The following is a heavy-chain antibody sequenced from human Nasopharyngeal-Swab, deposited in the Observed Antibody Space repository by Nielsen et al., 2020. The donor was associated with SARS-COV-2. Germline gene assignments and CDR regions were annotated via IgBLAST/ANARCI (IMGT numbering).Heavy chain of an antibody. CDR2: ITTTGGSP. V-gene: IGHV3-23*01. Sequence: LSLTCAASGFSFRIYAMGWARQGPGKGLEWVSSITTTGGSPFYADSVKGRFSISRDNSKNTLYLQMNSLRAEDTAVYYCVRDPRNSGSYYSYFDSWGQGTLVAVSS. CDR3: VRDPRNSGSYYSYFDS. D-gene: IGHD1-26*01. J-gene: IGHJ4*02. CDR1: GFSFRIYA.